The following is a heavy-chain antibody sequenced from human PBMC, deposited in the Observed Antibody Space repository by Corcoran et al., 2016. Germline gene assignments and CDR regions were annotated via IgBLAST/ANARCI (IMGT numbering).Heavy chain of an antibody. Sequence: QVQLVQSGAEVKKPGSSVKVSCKASGGTFSSYAISWVRQAPGQGLEWMGGIIPIFGTANYAQKFQGRVTITADKSTSTAYMERSSVRSEDTAVYYGARYCSSTSCYTGGGYYYGMYVWGQGTTVTVSS. CDR3: ARYCSSTSCYTGGGYYYGMYV. V-gene: IGHV1-69*06. CDR2: IIPIFGTA. CDR1: GGTFSSYA. D-gene: IGHD2-2*02. J-gene: IGHJ6*02.